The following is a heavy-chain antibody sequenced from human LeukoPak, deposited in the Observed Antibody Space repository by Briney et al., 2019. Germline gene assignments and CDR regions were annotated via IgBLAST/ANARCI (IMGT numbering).Heavy chain of an antibody. D-gene: IGHD6-19*01. CDR2: ISSSSSYI. Sequence: PGGSLRLSCAASGFTFSSYSMNWVRQAPGKGLEWVSSISSSSSYIYYADSVKGRFTISRDNAKNSLYLQMNSLRAEDTAVYYCATHSSGQSDAFDIWGQGTMVTVSS. J-gene: IGHJ3*02. V-gene: IGHV3-21*01. CDR1: GFTFSSYS. CDR3: ATHSSGQSDAFDI.